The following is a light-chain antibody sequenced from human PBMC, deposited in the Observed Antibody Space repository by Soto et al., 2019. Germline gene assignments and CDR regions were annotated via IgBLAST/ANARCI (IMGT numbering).Light chain of an antibody. V-gene: IGKV3-20*01. CDR3: QQYGSSPRT. CDR2: GAS. Sequence: EIVLTQSPGTLSLSPGERATLSCRASQSVSSSYLAWYQQQPGQAPRLLIYGASSRATGIPARFSGSGSGTDFTLTISRLEPEDFAVYYCQQYGSSPRTFGPGTKVDIK. CDR1: QSVSSSY. J-gene: IGKJ3*01.